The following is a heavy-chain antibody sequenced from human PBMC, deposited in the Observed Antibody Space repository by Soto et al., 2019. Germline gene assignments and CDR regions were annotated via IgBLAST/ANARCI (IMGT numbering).Heavy chain of an antibody. D-gene: IGHD3-22*01. CDR1: GGTFSSYT. CDR3: ARDRDYYDSSAHDAFDI. Sequence: QVQLVQSGAEVKKPGSSVKVSCKASGGTFSSYTISWVRQAPGQGLEWMGRIIPILGIANYAQKFQGRVTITADKYTSTAYMELSSLRSEDTAVYYCARDRDYYDSSAHDAFDIWGQGTMVTVSS. V-gene: IGHV1-69*08. CDR2: IIPILGIA. J-gene: IGHJ3*02.